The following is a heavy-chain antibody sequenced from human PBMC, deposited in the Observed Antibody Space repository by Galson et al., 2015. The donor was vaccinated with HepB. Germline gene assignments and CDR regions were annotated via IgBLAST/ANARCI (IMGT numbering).Heavy chain of an antibody. CDR2: INPSAGNT. CDR3: ARGYGALD. J-gene: IGHJ4*02. Sequence: SVKVSCKASGFTFTTYYMHWVRQAPGQGLEWMGIINPSAGNTGYAQEFQGRVSMTRDTSTRTVYMDLSSLRSEDTAVYYCARGYGALDWGQGTLVTVSS. D-gene: IGHD4-17*01. V-gene: IGHV1-46*01. CDR1: GFTFTTYY.